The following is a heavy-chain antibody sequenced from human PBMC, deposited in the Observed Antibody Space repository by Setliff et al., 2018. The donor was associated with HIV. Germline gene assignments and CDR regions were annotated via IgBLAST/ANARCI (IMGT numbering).Heavy chain of an antibody. CDR3: VTSEPYNSSPFH. J-gene: IGHJ4*02. Sequence: EASVKVSCKASGYTFTKYGITWVRQAPGQGLEWMGWISAYSGNTNYAQKLQGRVTMTTDTSTNTASMELRRLRSNDTAVYYCVTSEPYNSSPFHWGQGTLVTVSS. CDR2: ISAYSGNT. D-gene: IGHD6-13*01. V-gene: IGHV1-18*01. CDR1: GYTFTKYG.